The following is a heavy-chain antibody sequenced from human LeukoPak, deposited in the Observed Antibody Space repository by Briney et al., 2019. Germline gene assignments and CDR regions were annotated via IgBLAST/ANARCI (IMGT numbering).Heavy chain of an antibody. V-gene: IGHV4-59*12. CDR1: GGSISSYY. CDR3: ARETYSSSWYSVLI. CDR2: IYYSGST. D-gene: IGHD6-13*01. J-gene: IGHJ4*02. Sequence: SETLSLTCTVSGGSISSYYWSWIRQPPGKGLEWIGYIYYSGSTNYNPSLKSRVTISVDTSKNQFSLKLSSVTAADTAVYYCARETYSSSWYSVLIWGQGTLVTVSS.